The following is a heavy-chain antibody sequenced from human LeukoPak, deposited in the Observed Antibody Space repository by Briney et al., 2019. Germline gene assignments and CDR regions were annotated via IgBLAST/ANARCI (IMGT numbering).Heavy chain of an antibody. J-gene: IGHJ4*02. D-gene: IGHD4-17*01. CDR2: IYNSGST. Sequence: SETLSLTCSVSGGSISNYYWNWIRQPAGKGLEWIGHIYNSGSTNYNPSLKSRVTMSVDTSKNQFFLKLSSVTAADTAVYFCARQAGTVTTGPFDYWGQGTLVTVSS. V-gene: IGHV4-4*07. CDR1: GGSISNYY. CDR3: ARQAGTVTTGPFDY.